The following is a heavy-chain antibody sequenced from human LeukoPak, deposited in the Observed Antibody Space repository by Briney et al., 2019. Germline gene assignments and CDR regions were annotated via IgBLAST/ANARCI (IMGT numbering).Heavy chain of an antibody. CDR3: ARGPSIAAAGRWFDP. Sequence: SETLSLTCTVSGGSISSYYWSWIRQPPGKGLEWLGYIYYSGSTNYNPSLKSRVTISVDTSKNQFSLKLSSVTAADTAVYYCARGPSIAAAGRWFDPWGQGTLVTVSS. CDR1: GGSISSYY. V-gene: IGHV4-59*01. CDR2: IYYSGST. J-gene: IGHJ5*02. D-gene: IGHD6-13*01.